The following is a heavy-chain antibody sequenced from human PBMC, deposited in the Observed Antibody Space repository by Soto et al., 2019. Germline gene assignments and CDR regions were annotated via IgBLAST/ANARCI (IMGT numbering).Heavy chain of an antibody. CDR1: GFSLSSTSMA. D-gene: IGHD6-19*01. J-gene: IGHJ4*02. CDR3: AHIVVAGLGYYFDY. V-gene: IGHV2-5*02. Sequence: QITLKESGPTLVKPTQTLTLTCTFSGFSLSSTSMAVGWIRQPPGKALEWLALIYWDDDKRYSPFLKSRLTLTKDTSKNQVVLTMSTMDPVDTARYYCAHIVVAGLGYYFDYWGQGTLVTVSS. CDR2: IYWDDDK.